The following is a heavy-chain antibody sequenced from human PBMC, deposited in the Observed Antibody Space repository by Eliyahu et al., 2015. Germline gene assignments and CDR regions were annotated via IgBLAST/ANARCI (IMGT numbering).Heavy chain of an antibody. D-gene: IGHD6-19*01. CDR3: TVAGTADAFDY. V-gene: IGHV3-49*03. Sequence: EVQLVESGGGLVQPGRSLRLSCTASGFTFGDYAMSWFRQAPGKGLGWVGFIRSKAYGGTTEYAASVKGRFTISRDDSKSIAYLQMNSLKTEDTAVYYCTVAGTADAFDYWGQGTLVTVSS. J-gene: IGHJ4*02. CDR1: GFTFGDYA. CDR2: IRSKAYGGTT.